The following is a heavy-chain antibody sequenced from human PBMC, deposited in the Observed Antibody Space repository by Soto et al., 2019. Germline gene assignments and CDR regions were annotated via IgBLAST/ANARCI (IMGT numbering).Heavy chain of an antibody. J-gene: IGHJ4*02. V-gene: IGHV3-30-3*01. D-gene: IGHD6-13*01. CDR1: GFTFSSYP. Sequence: GGSLRLSCAASGFTFSSYPMHWVRQAPGKGLEWVAVISYDGSNKYYADSVKGRFTISRDNSKNTLYLQMNSLRVEDTAVYYCARALSSSSYYFDYWSQGTLVTVSS. CDR2: ISYDGSNK. CDR3: ARALSSSSYYFDY.